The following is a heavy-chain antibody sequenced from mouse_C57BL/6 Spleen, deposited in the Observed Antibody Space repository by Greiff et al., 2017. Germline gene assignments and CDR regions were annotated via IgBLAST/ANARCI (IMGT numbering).Heavy chain of an antibody. V-gene: IGHV6-3*01. CDR1: GFTFSNYW. D-gene: IGHD1-1*01. Sequence: EVKLMESGGGLVQPGGSMKLSCVASGFTFSNYWMNWVRQSPEKGLEWVAQIRLKSDNYATHYAESVKGRFTISRDDSKSSVYLQMNNLRAEDTGIYYCTDITPYYYGSSYDYYAMDYWGQGTSVTVSS. CDR2: IRLKSDNYAT. J-gene: IGHJ4*01. CDR3: TDITPYYYGSSYDYYAMDY.